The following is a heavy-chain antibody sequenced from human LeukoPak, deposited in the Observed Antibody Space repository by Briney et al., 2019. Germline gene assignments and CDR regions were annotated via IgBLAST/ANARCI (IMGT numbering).Heavy chain of an antibody. CDR1: GYTFTSYG. J-gene: IGHJ4*02. D-gene: IGHD1-26*01. Sequence: GASVKVSCKASGYTFTSYGISWVRQAPGQGLEWMGWISAYNGNTNYAQKLQGRVTMTTDTSTSAAYMELRSLRSDDTAVYYCARDLSLFEWELLGPRLDYWGQGTLVTVSS. CDR2: ISAYNGNT. CDR3: ARDLSLFEWELLGPRLDY. V-gene: IGHV1-18*01.